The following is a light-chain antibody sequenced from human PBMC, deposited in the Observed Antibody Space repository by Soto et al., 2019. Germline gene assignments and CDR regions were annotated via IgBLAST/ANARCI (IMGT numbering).Light chain of an antibody. CDR1: RSDVCGYNY. CDR2: EVS. CDR3: SYYTTSNNGV. J-gene: IGLJ3*02. Sequence: QSALTQPASVSGSPGQSITISCTATRSDVCGYNYVSWYQQHPGKAPKMLLYEVSNRPAGVSNCFSGSKSGDTASLTISGLQAEDEADYYCSYYTTSNNGVFGGGTKLTVL. V-gene: IGLV2-14*01.